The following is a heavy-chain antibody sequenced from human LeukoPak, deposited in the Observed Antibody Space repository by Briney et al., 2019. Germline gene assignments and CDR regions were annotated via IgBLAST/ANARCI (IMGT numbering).Heavy chain of an antibody. CDR3: ARAEIFQGMDY. D-gene: IGHD2-21*01. J-gene: IGHJ4*02. V-gene: IGHV3-11*06. CDR1: GFTFSDYY. CDR2: ISSSSSSI. Sequence: GGSLRLSCAASGFTFSDYYMSWVRQAAGKGLEWVSYISSSSSSIHYADSVKGRFTISRDNAKESVYLQMNNLRVEDTAVYYCARAEIFQGMDYWGQRILVTVSS.